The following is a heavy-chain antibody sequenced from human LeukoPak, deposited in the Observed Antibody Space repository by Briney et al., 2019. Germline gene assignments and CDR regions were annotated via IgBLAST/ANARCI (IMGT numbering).Heavy chain of an antibody. Sequence: TSQTLSLTCTVSGGSISSGSYYWRWIRQPAGKGLEWIERIYTSGSTNYNPSLKSRVTISVDTSKNQFSLKLSSVTAADTAVYYCARERNDDYGGNSDAFDIWGQGTMVTVSS. D-gene: IGHD4-23*01. J-gene: IGHJ3*02. CDR3: ARERNDDYGGNSDAFDI. CDR2: IYTSGST. V-gene: IGHV4-61*02. CDR1: GGSISSGSYY.